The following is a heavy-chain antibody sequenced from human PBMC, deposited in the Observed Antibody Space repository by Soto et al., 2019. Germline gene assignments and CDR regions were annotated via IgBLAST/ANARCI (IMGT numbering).Heavy chain of an antibody. J-gene: IGHJ4*02. D-gene: IGHD3-22*01. CDR3: AREDYYYDSSGYHFDY. CDR1: GFTFSSYA. Sequence: GGSLRLSCAASGFTFSSYAMHWVRQAPGKGLEWVAVISYDGSNKYYADSVKGRFTISRDNSKNTLYLQMNSLRAEDTAVYYCAREDYYYDSSGYHFDYWGQVTLFTVSS. CDR2: ISYDGSNK. V-gene: IGHV3-30*04.